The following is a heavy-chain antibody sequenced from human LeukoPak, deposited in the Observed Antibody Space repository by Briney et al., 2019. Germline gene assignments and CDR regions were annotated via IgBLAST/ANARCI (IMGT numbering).Heavy chain of an antibody. CDR1: GITLSNYG. V-gene: IGHV3-23*01. J-gene: IGHJ4*02. D-gene: IGHD3-10*01. CDR3: AKRGIVIRAVIIIGCHKEADYFDY. CDR2: ISEGGGST. Sequence: PGGSLRLSCVVSGITLSNYGMSWVRQAPGKGLEWVSGISEGGGSTNYADSVKGRFIISRDTSKNTVYLQMNSLRVEDTAVYFCAKRGIVIRAVIIIGCHKEADYFDYWGQGILVTVSS.